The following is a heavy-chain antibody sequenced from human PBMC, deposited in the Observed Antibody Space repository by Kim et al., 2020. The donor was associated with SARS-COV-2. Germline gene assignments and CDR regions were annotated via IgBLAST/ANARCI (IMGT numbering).Heavy chain of an antibody. D-gene: IGHD3-16*01. Sequence: GGSLRLSCAASGFTFDDYAMHWVRQAPGKGLEWVSGISWNSGSIGYADSVKGRFTISRDNAKNSLYLQMNSLRAEDTALYYCAKTLGHYYYYGMDVWGQGTTVTVSS. V-gene: IGHV3-9*01. CDR3: AKTLGHYYYYGMDV. J-gene: IGHJ6*02. CDR1: GFTFDDYA. CDR2: ISWNSGSI.